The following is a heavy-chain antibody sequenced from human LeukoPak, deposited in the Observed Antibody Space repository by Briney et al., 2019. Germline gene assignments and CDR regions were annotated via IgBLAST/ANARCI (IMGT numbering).Heavy chain of an antibody. CDR2: IWYDGSNK. CDR1: GFIFTNYG. J-gene: IGHJ4*02. D-gene: IGHD3-10*01. Sequence: AGGSLRLSCAASGFIFTNYGMHWVRQAPGKGLEWVAVIWYDGSNKYYADSVKGRFTISRDNAKNSLYLQMNSLGAEDTAVYYCASGSSARWYFDYWGQGTLVTVSS. V-gene: IGHV3-33*03. CDR3: ASGSSARWYFDY.